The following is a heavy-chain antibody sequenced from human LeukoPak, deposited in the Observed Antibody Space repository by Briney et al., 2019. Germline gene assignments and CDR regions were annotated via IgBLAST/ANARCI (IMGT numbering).Heavy chain of an antibody. V-gene: IGHV1-2*02. Sequence: ASVMVSCKASGYTFTGYYMDWVRQARGQGLEWMGWINPNSGGTNYAQKFQGRVTMTRDTSISTAYMELSRLRSDDTAVYYCARDYSSSWYLPDYWGQGTLVTVSS. CDR2: INPNSGGT. CDR3: ARDYSSSWYLPDY. J-gene: IGHJ4*02. CDR1: GYTFTGYY. D-gene: IGHD6-13*01.